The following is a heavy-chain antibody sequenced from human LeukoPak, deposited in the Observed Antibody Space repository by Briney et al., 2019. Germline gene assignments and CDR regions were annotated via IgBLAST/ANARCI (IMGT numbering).Heavy chain of an antibody. Sequence: ASVKVSCKASGYTFTSYDINWVRQATGQGLEWMGWMNPNSGNTGYAQKFQGRVTITRNTSISTAYMELSSLRSDDTAVYYCARRYGGFQYYFDYWGQGTLVTVSS. J-gene: IGHJ4*02. CDR2: MNPNSGNT. V-gene: IGHV1-8*03. CDR3: ARRYGGFQYYFDY. CDR1: GYTFTSYD. D-gene: IGHD1-26*01.